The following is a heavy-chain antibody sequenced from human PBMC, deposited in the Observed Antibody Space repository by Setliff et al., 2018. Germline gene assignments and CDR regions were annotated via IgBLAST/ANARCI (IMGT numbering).Heavy chain of an antibody. CDR2: INPNSGDT. Sequence: ASVKVSCKASGFVFITYAITWVRQAPGQGLEWMGWINPNSGDTHSAQKFQGRVTMTRDTSITTAYMDLTSLRSDDTAVYYCAKEGNKYGYSSGWFDPWGQGTLVTVSS. CDR3: AKEGNKYGYSSGWFDP. V-gene: IGHV1-2*02. D-gene: IGHD6-6*01. CDR1: GFVFITYA. J-gene: IGHJ5*02.